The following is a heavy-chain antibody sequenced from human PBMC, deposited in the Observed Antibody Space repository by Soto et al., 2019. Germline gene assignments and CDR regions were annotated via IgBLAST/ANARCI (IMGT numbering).Heavy chain of an antibody. V-gene: IGHV4-59*01. CDR3: ARDGGLGAIGAFDI. CDR1: GGSISSYY. D-gene: IGHD1-26*01. Sequence: SETLSLTCTVSGGSISSYYWSWIRQPPGKGLEWIGYIYYSGSTNYNPSLKSRVTISVDTSKNQFSLKLSSVTAADTAVYYCARDGGLGAIGAFDIWGQGTMVTVS. CDR2: IYYSGST. J-gene: IGHJ3*02.